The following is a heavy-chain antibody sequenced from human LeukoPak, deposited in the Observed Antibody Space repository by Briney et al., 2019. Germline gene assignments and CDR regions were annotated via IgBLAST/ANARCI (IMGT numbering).Heavy chain of an antibody. V-gene: IGHV3-7*03. CDR3: AINRQQWLLLARYFDY. Sequence: PSETLSLTCTVSGGSISSSSYYWGWIRQPPGKGLEWVANIKQDGSEKYYVDSVKGRFTISRDNAKNSLYLQMNSLRAEDTAVYYCAINRQQWLLLARYFDYWGQGTQVTVSS. D-gene: IGHD3-22*01. CDR2: IKQDGSEK. CDR1: GGSISSSSYY. J-gene: IGHJ4*02.